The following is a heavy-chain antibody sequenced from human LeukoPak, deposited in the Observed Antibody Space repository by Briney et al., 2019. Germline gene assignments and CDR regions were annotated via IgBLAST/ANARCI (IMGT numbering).Heavy chain of an antibody. J-gene: IGHJ6*02. CDR1: GFTFVDYA. CDR3: AKVSGGSGSSYGMDV. D-gene: IGHD3-10*01. CDR2: ISWNSGSI. Sequence: GGSLRLSCAASGFTFVDYAMHWVRQAPGKGLGWVSGISWNSGSIGYADSVKGRFTISRDNAKSSLYLQMNSLRAEDTALYYCAKVSGGSGSSYGMDVWGQGTTVTVSS. V-gene: IGHV3-9*01.